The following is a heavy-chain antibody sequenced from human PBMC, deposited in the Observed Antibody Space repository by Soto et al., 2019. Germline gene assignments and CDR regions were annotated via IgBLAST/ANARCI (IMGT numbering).Heavy chain of an antibody. D-gene: IGHD3-22*01. V-gene: IGHV4-59*01. Sequence: ASETLSLTCTVSGGSISSYYWSWIRQPPGKGLEWIGYIYYSVSTNYNPSLKSRVTISVDTSKNQFSLKLSSVTAADTAVYYCARSDRRDLYYFDYWGQGTLVTVSS. CDR1: GGSISSYY. J-gene: IGHJ4*02. CDR2: IYYSVST. CDR3: ARSDRRDLYYFDY.